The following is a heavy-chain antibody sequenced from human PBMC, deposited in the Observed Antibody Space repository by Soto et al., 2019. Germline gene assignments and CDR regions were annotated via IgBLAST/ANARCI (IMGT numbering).Heavy chain of an antibody. V-gene: IGHV4-30-4*01. CDR2: ISYSGST. Sequence: QVQLQESGPGLVKPSQTLSLTCTVSGGSISSGNYYWSWIRQPPGKGLEWIGFISYSGSTYYSLSRKIRVTISVDTSKNQFALNLSFVTAADTAVYYCATMGTPATGLYYFDYWGQGTLVTVSS. CDR3: ATMGTPATGLYYFDY. CDR1: GGSISSGNYY. J-gene: IGHJ4*02. D-gene: IGHD5-18*01.